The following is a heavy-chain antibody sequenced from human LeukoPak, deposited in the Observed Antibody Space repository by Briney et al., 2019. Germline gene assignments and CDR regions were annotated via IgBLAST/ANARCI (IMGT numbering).Heavy chain of an antibody. V-gene: IGHV1-18*01. CDR2: ISAYNGHT. D-gene: IGHD1-26*01. CDR3: ARGGRWELPRPYAFDI. J-gene: IGHJ3*02. Sequence: ASVKVSCKASGYTFTSYGSSWVRQAPGQGLEWMGWISAYNGHTNYAQKIQGRVTMTTDTSTSTAYMDLRSLRSDDTAVYYCARGGRWELPRPYAFDIWGQGTMVTVSS. CDR1: GYTFTSYG.